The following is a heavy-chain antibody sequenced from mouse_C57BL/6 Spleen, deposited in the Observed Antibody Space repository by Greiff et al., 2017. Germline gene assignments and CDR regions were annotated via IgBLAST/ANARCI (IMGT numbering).Heavy chain of an antibody. J-gene: IGHJ4*01. D-gene: IGHD2-3*01. Sequence: EVQLQQSGPGLVKPSQSLSLTCSVTGYSITSGYYWNWIRQFPGNKLEWMGYISYDGSNNYNPSLKNRISITRDTSKNQFFLKLNSVTTEDTATYYCASGWPHYAMDYWGQGTSVTVSS. CDR3: ASGWPHYAMDY. CDR2: ISYDGSN. CDR1: GYSITSGYY. V-gene: IGHV3-6*01.